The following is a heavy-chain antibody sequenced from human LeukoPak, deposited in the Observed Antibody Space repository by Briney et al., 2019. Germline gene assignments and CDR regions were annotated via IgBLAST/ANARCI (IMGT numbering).Heavy chain of an antibody. CDR3: ARVSDVVYSRGFDP. CDR1: GFTFSSYE. V-gene: IGHV3-48*03. Sequence: GGSLRLSCAASGFTFSSYEMNWVRQAPGKGLEWVSQISGSGSSIYYADFVRGRFTISRDNAKNSLYLQMNSLRAEDTAVYYCARVSDVVYSRGFDPWGQGTLVTVSS. CDR2: ISGSGSSI. J-gene: IGHJ5*02. D-gene: IGHD2-15*01.